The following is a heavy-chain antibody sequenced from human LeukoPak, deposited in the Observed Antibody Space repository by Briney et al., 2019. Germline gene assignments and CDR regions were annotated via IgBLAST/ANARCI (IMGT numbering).Heavy chain of an antibody. J-gene: IGHJ4*02. CDR3: ARENGYRYDY. V-gene: IGHV3-23*01. Sequence: GGSLRLSCAASGFSFSSYAMNWVRQALGKGLEWVSIIFGNGDTTYYADSVKGRFTVSRDNSKDTLYLQMNDLRPDDTALYYCARENGYRYDYWGQGTLVTVSS. D-gene: IGHD5-18*01. CDR2: IFGNGDTT. CDR1: GFSFSSYA.